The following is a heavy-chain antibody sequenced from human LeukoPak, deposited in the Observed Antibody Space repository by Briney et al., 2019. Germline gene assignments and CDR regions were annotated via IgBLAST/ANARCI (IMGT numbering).Heavy chain of an antibody. Sequence: SETLSLTCTVSGGSISSYYWSWIRQPAGKGLVWIGRIYTSGSTNYNPSLKSRVTMSVDTSKNQFSLKLSSVTAADTAVYYCAREGSERNYYDSSGYWVIDAFDIWGQGTMVTVSS. CDR1: GGSISSYY. CDR2: IYTSGST. CDR3: AREGSERNYYDSSGYWVIDAFDI. D-gene: IGHD3-22*01. J-gene: IGHJ3*02. V-gene: IGHV4-4*07.